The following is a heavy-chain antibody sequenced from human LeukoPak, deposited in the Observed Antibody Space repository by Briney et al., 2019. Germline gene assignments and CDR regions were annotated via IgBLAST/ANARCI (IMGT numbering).Heavy chain of an antibody. CDR2: IYYSGST. J-gene: IGHJ6*02. CDR1: GGSISSYY. CDR3: AREVVVVPAAIPYYYYGMDV. Sequence: SETLSLTCTVSGGSISSYYWSWIRQPPGKGLEWIGYIYYSGSTNYNPSLKSRVTISVDTSKNQFSLKLSSVTAADTAVYYCAREVVVVPAAIPYYYYGMDVWGQGTTVTVSS. V-gene: IGHV4-59*12. D-gene: IGHD2-2*01.